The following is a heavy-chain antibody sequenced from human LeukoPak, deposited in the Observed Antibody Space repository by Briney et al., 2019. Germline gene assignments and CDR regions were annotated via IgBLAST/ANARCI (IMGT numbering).Heavy chain of an antibody. CDR1: GFTFSSYS. V-gene: IGHV3-48*04. J-gene: IGHJ4*02. CDR3: ARESSYYKEYYFDY. Sequence: PGGSLRLSCAASGFTFSSYSMNWVRQAPGKGLEWVSYISSSSSTIYYADSVKGRFTISRDNAKNSLYLQMNSLRAEDTAVYYCARESSYYKEYYFDYWGQGTLVTVSS. D-gene: IGHD3-10*01. CDR2: ISSSSSTI.